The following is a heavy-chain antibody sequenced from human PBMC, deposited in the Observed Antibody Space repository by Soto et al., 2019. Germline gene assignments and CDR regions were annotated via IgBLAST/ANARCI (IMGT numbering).Heavy chain of an antibody. CDR3: ARETYGDYGRIFGYYYGMDV. D-gene: IGHD4-17*01. CDR1: GYTFTSYG. CDR2: ISAYNGNT. V-gene: IGHV1-18*01. Sequence: ASVKVSCKASGYTFTSYGISWVRQAPGQGLEWMGWISAYNGNTNYAQKLQGRVTMTTDTSTSTAYMELRSLRSDDTAVYYCARETYGDYGRIFGYYYGMDVWGQGTTVTVSS. J-gene: IGHJ6*02.